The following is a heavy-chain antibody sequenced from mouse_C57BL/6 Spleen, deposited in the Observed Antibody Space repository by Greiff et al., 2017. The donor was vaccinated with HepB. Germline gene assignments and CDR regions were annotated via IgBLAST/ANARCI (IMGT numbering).Heavy chain of an antibody. J-gene: IGHJ4*01. CDR3: SRRDTYTTVVDYYAMYY. D-gene: IGHD1-1*01. CDR2: INPSNGGT. V-gene: IGHV1-53*01. Sequence: QVQLQQPGTELVKPGASVKLSCKASGYTFTSYWMHWVKQRPGQGLEWIGNINPSNGGTNYNEKFKSKATLTVDKSSSTAYMQLSSLTSEDSAVYYGSRRDTYTTVVDYYAMYYWGQGTSVTVSS. CDR1: GYTFTSYW.